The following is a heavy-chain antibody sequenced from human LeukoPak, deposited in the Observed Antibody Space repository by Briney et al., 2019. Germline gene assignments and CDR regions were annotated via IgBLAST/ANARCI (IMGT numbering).Heavy chain of an antibody. CDR2: IYYNGNT. D-gene: IGHD3-22*01. CDR1: VASTNSSY. V-gene: IGHV4-59*01. Sequence: SGTLSLTCTVSVASTNSSYWSLIPQPPEKRLEWIGYIYYNGNTNSNPSLKSRVTISADTSKNQFSLNLSSVTAADTAVYYCVRGNYDNRGYSNAFDIWGQGAMVTASS. CDR3: VRGNYDNRGYSNAFDI. J-gene: IGHJ3*02.